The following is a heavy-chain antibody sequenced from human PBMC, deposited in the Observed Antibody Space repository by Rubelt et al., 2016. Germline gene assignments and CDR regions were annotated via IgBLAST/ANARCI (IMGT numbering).Heavy chain of an antibody. V-gene: IGHV3-30*14. CDR3: ASLYSSSSYYYYYMDV. Sequence: EWVAGMSEHEDGRNINYADSVKGRFTISRDNSNNMLYLQMNILRVEDTAVYYCASLYSSSSYYYYYMDVWGKGTTVTVSS. D-gene: IGHD6-6*01. CDR2: MSEHEDGRNI. J-gene: IGHJ6*03.